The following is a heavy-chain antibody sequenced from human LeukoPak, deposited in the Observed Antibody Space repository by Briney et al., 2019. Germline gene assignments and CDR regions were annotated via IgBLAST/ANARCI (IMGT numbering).Heavy chain of an antibody. CDR3: AKLYDSGIGFIDY. D-gene: IGHD3-10*01. V-gene: IGHV3-23*01. Sequence: GGSLRLSCAASGFTFSGYAMSWVRQAPGKGLEWVSAISGSGGSTYYADSVKGRFTISRDSSKNTLYLQMNSLRAEDTAVYYCAKLYDSGIGFIDYWGQGTLVAVSS. J-gene: IGHJ4*02. CDR1: GFTFSGYA. CDR2: ISGSGGST.